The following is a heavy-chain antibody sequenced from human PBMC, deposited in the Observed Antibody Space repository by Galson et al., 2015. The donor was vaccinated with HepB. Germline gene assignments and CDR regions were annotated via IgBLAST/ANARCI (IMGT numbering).Heavy chain of an antibody. CDR3: ARGRAWLPVKIPAAINYFYMDV. D-gene: IGHD2-2*02. CDR1: GSTFSTST. Sequence: LRLSCAASGSTFSTSTMNWVRQAPGKGLEWIGEITHSGSPNYNPSLKSRVTISLDTSKNEVSLNLGSVTVADTAVYFCARGRAWLPVKIPAAINYFYMDVWGKGTTVTVS. V-gene: IGHV4-34*01. J-gene: IGHJ6*03. CDR2: ITHSGSP.